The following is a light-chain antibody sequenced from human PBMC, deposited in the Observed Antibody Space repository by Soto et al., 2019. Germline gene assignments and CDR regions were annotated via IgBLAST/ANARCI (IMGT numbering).Light chain of an antibody. Sequence: DIVMTQTPLSLSVTPGQPASISCKSSQSLVYSDGKTYLYWYLQKPGQPPQLLIYEVSNRFSGVPDRFSGSGSGTDFTLTISSLQPEDFATYYCQQSHSALTFGGGTKVEIK. CDR1: QSLVYSDGKTY. CDR3: QQSHSALT. CDR2: EVS. V-gene: IGKV2D-29*01. J-gene: IGKJ4*01.